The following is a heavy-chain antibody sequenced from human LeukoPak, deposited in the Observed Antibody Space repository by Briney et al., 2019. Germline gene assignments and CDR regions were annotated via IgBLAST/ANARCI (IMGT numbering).Heavy chain of an antibody. CDR1: GFTFSSYW. CDR2: ISSSSSYI. J-gene: IGHJ4*02. Sequence: GGSLRLSCAASGFTFSSYWMNWVRQAPGKGLEWVSSISSSSSYIYYADSVKGRFTISRDNAKNSLYLQMNSLRAEDTAVYYCARASPYCSSTSCYIIACDYWGQGTLVTVSS. CDR3: ARASPYCSSTSCYIIACDY. D-gene: IGHD2-2*02. V-gene: IGHV3-21*01.